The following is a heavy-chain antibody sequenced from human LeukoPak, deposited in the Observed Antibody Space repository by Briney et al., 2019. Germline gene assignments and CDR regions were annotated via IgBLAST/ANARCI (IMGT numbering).Heavy chain of an antibody. V-gene: IGHV3-21*01. J-gene: IGHJ3*02. D-gene: IGHD6-19*01. CDR2: ISSSSSYI. CDR1: GFTFSSYS. CDR3: ARRIAVASGAFDI. Sequence: GRSLRLSCAASGFTFSSYSMNWVRQAPGKGLEWVSSISSSSSYIYYADSVKGRFTISRDNAKNSLYLQMNSLRAEDTAVYYCARRIAVASGAFDIWGQGTMVTVSS.